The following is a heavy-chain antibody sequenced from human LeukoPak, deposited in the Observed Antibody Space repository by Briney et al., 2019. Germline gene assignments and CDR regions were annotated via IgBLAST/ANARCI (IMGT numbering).Heavy chain of an antibody. CDR1: GGSISSYY. Sequence: PSETLSLTCIVSGGSISSYYWSRIRQPPGKGLEWIGYIYYSGSTNPSLKSRVTISVDTSKNQFSLKLSSVTAADTAVYYCARGVDIVATTTNRYFDYWGQGTLVTVSS. CDR2: IYYSGST. CDR3: ARGVDIVATTTNRYFDY. D-gene: IGHD5-12*01. V-gene: IGHV4-59*01. J-gene: IGHJ4*02.